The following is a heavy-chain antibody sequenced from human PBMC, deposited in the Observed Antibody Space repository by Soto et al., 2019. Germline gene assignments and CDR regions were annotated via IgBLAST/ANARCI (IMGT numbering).Heavy chain of an antibody. D-gene: IGHD5-18*01. Sequence: PSETLSLTCTVSGGSISSGDYYWSWIRQPPGKGLEWIGYIYYSGSTYYNPSLKSRVTISVDTSKNQFSLKLSSVTAADTAVYYCARNSYGNQNYYYGMDVWGQGNKVTAS. CDR3: ARNSYGNQNYYYGMDV. CDR2: IYYSGST. V-gene: IGHV4-30-4*01. CDR1: GGSISSGDYY. J-gene: IGHJ6*02.